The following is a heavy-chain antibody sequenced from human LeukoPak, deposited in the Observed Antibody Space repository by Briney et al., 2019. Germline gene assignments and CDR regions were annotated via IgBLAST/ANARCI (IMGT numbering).Heavy chain of an antibody. CDR3: ARDRYGDGFAHFDY. CDR1: GYTFTNYA. Sequence: GASVTVSYKASGYTFTNYAMHWVRQAPGQGLEWMGWITPSGGTNYPQKFQGRAAITRDTSITTAYMDLSRLTSDDTAVYYCARDRYGDGFAHFDYWGQGALVTVSS. D-gene: IGHD5-24*01. V-gene: IGHV1-2*02. CDR2: ITPSGGT. J-gene: IGHJ4*02.